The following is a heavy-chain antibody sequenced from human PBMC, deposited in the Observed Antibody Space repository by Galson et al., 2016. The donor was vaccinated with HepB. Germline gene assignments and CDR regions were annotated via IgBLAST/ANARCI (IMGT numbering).Heavy chain of an antibody. CDR3: ARDRGGTYSNCFDY. Sequence: SVKVSCTASGYTFTRYYIHWVRQAPGQGLEWMGIINPTGGSTKDAPKFQGRVTMTRDTSTSTVYMELSSLRSEDTAVYYCARDRGGTYSNCFDYWGQGTMVTVSS. V-gene: IGHV1-46*01. CDR1: GYTFTRYY. CDR2: INPTGGST. D-gene: IGHD1-26*01. J-gene: IGHJ4*02.